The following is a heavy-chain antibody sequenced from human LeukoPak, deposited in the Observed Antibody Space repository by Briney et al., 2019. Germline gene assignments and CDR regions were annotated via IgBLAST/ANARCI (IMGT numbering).Heavy chain of an antibody. CDR2: ITSSGTNI. V-gene: IGHV3-11*01. Sequence: PGGSLRLPCAASGFTFSDYYMSWIRQAPGKGLEWVSYITSSGTNIYYADSVKGRFTISRDNSKNTLYLQMNSLRAEDTAVYYCAKAAVRITMIVVVIHPFDPWGQGTLVTVSS. J-gene: IGHJ5*02. CDR1: GFTFSDYY. CDR3: AKAAVRITMIVVVIHPFDP. D-gene: IGHD3-22*01.